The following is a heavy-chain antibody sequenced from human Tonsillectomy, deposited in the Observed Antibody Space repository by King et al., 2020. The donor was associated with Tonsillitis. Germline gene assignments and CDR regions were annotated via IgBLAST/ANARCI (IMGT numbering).Heavy chain of an antibody. D-gene: IGHD5-12*01. CDR3: ARKNGAYDYDY. CDR1: GFTCSDFY. Sequence: VQLVESGGGLVKRGGSLRLSCAASGFTCSDFYMTWIRQAPGKGLEWVSYISSSSSHTNYADSVKGRFTISRDNVKNSLYLQMISLRAEDTAVYYCARKNGAYDYDYWGQGTLVTVSS. CDR2: ISSSSSHT. V-gene: IGHV3-11*05. J-gene: IGHJ4*02.